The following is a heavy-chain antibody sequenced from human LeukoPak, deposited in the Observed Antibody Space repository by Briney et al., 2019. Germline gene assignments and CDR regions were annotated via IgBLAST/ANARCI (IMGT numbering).Heavy chain of an antibody. V-gene: IGHV3-74*01. Sequence: GSLRLSCAASGFTFSSYWMHWVRQAPGKGLVWVSRINSDGSTTAYADSVKGRFTISRDNPKNTVYLQMNSLRAEDTAVYYCARGNYLDSSAYYEEFDYWGQGTLVTVSS. CDR1: GFTFSSYW. J-gene: IGHJ4*02. D-gene: IGHD3-22*01. CDR3: ARGNYLDSSAYYEEFDY. CDR2: INSDGSTT.